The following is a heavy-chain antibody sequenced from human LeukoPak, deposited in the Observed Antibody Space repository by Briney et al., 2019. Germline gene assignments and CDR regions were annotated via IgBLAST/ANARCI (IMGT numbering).Heavy chain of an antibody. CDR3: TRDLNSGGSC. CDR2: IHSGGNT. V-gene: IGHV3-53*01. J-gene: IGHJ4*02. CDR1: GFTVSSSY. Sequence: GGSLRLSCAASGFTVSSSYMSWVRQAPGKGLEWVSVIHSGGNTYYADSVKGRFTISRDNSKNTLYLQMNSLRAEDTAVYYCTRDLNSGGSCWGQGTLVTVSS. D-gene: IGHD2-15*01.